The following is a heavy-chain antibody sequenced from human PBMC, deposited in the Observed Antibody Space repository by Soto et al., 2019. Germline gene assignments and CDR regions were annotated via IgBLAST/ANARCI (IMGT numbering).Heavy chain of an antibody. J-gene: IGHJ6*02. D-gene: IGHD1-20*01. CDR2: IIPIFGTA. V-gene: IGHV1-69*01. CDR3: ARDGITGVPAIYYYYYGMDV. CDR1: GGTFSSYA. Sequence: QVQLVQSGAEVKKPGSSVKVSCKASGGTFSSYAISWVRQAPGQGLEWMGGIIPIFGTANYAQKSQGRVTITADESTSTAYMELSSLRSEDTAVYYCARDGITGVPAIYYYYYGMDVWGQGTTVTVSS.